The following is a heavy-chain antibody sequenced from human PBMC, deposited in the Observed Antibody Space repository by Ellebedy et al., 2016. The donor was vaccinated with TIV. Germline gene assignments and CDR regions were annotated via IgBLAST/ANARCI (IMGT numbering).Heavy chain of an antibody. D-gene: IGHD3-22*01. CDR2: IFYSGST. J-gene: IGHJ4*02. CDR3: TRNGYYCLDY. CDR1: GGSISGYY. Sequence: MPSETLSLTCTVSGGSISGYYWSWIRQPPGKGLEWIGYIFYSGSTNYNPSLKSRVTISVDTSKNQFSLELSSVTAADTAVYYCTRNGYYCLDYWGQGTLVTVSS. V-gene: IGHV4-59*12.